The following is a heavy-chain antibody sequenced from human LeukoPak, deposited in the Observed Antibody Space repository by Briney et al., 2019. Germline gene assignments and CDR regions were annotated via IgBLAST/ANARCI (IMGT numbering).Heavy chain of an antibody. CDR2: IIPSGGST. CDR3: ARGIVVVTATRFDY. D-gene: IGHD2-21*02. Sequence: ASVKVSCKASGYTFSDYHMHWVRQAPGQGLEWMGRIIPSGGSTTYAQKFQGRVTMTRDMSTNTVYMELSSLRSDDTAVYYCARGIVVVTATRFDYWGQGTLVTVSS. V-gene: IGHV1-46*01. CDR1: GYTFSDYH. J-gene: IGHJ4*02.